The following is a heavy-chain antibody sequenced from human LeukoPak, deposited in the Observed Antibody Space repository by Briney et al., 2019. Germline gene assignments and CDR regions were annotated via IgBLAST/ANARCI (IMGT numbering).Heavy chain of an antibody. CDR2: IKQDGSEK. CDR3: ARASYYSFDY. Sequence: GGSLRLSCAASGFTFSSYWMSWVRQAPGKGLEWVANIKQDGSEKYYVDSVKGRFTISRDNAENTLYLQLNSLRVEDTAVYYCARASYYSFDYWGQGILVTVSS. D-gene: IGHD3-10*01. J-gene: IGHJ4*02. CDR1: GFTFSSYW. V-gene: IGHV3-7*01.